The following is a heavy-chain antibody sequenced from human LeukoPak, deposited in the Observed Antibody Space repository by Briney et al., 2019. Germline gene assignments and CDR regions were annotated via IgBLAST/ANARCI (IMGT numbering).Heavy chain of an antibody. D-gene: IGHD3-10*01. CDR3: ARFRAEFAFDI. Sequence: PSETLSLTCTVSGGSVSSGHHYWSWIRQPPGKGLEWIGSIYYSGSTYYNPSLKSRVTISVDASKNQFSLKLSSVTAADTAVYYCARFRAEFAFDIWGQGTMVTVSS. J-gene: IGHJ3*02. CDR1: GGSVSSGHHY. V-gene: IGHV4-39*01. CDR2: IYYSGST.